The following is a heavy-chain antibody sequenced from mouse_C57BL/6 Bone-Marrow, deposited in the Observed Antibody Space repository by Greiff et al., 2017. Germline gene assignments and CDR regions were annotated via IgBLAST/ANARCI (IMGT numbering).Heavy chain of an antibody. CDR3: ARRLYWEFDV. Sequence: QVQLQQSGPELVKPGASVKISCKASGYAFSSSWMNWVKQRPGKGLEWIGRIYPGDGDTNYNGKFKGKATLTADKSSSTAYMQLSSLTSEDSAVYFCARRLYWEFDVWGTGTTVTVSA. D-gene: IGHD2-13*01. V-gene: IGHV1-82*01. CDR2: IYPGDGDT. J-gene: IGHJ1*03. CDR1: GYAFSSSW.